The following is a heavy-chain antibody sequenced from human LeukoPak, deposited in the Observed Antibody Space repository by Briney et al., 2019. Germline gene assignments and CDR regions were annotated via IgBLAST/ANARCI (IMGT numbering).Heavy chain of an antibody. CDR1: GGSISSSSYY. D-gene: IGHD3-16*01. Sequence: SETLSLTCTVSGGSISSSSYYWGWIRQPPGKGLEWIGSMFHDGSTRYSPPLNSRVTILRDTSKNQFSLRLISVTAADTAVYYCARSTVVLRGGFDYWGQGILVTVSS. CDR2: MFHDGST. J-gene: IGHJ4*02. CDR3: ARSTVVLRGGFDY. V-gene: IGHV4-39*07.